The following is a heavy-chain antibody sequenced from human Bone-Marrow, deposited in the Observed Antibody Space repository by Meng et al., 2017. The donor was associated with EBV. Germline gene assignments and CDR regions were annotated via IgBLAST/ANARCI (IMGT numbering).Heavy chain of an antibody. J-gene: IGHJ4*02. V-gene: IGHV3-11*01. Sequence: GELVESGGGLVKPGGSLGLSCAASGFTFRDYYMSWIRQAPGKGLEWVSYISSSGSTIYYADSVKGRFTISRDNAKNSLYLQMNSLRAEDTAVYYCARDLGELSFKYYFDYWGQGTLVTVSS. D-gene: IGHD3-16*02. CDR1: GFTFRDYY. CDR3: ARDLGELSFKYYFDY. CDR2: ISSSGSTI.